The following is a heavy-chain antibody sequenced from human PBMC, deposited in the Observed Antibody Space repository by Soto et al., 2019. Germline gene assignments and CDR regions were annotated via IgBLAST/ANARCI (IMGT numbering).Heavy chain of an antibody. CDR1: GYTFTSYG. V-gene: IGHV1-3*01. D-gene: IGHD5-18*01. J-gene: IGHJ4*02. CDR3: ARGQEFSYGAY. Sequence: GTSVKASCKASGYTFTSYGISWVRQAPGQRLEWMGWINAGNGNTKYSQKFQGRVTITRDTSASTAYMELSSLRSEDTAVYYCARGQEFSYGAYWGKGTLVPVSP. CDR2: INAGNGNT.